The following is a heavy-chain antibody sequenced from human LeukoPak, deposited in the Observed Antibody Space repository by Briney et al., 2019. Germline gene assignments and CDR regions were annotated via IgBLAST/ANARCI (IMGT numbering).Heavy chain of an antibody. V-gene: IGHV3-23*01. J-gene: IGHJ4*02. D-gene: IGHD3-22*01. CDR3: AKVHGGYYDSSGYYSY. Sequence: GGSLRLSCVASGFTFSNYAMSWVRRAPGKGLEWVSIVSGSGINTYYAASVQGRFTISRDNSKNTLYLQMNSLRAEDTAVYYCAKVHGGYYDSSGYYSYWGQGTLVTVSS. CDR1: GFTFSNYA. CDR2: VSGSGINT.